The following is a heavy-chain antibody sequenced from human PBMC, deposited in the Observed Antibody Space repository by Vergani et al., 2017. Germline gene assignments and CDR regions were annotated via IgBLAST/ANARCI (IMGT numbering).Heavy chain of an antibody. J-gene: IGHJ6*03. CDR3: ARGFLDIVVVSHYYYMDV. CDR1: GGSVSSGSYY. V-gene: IGHV4-61*10. D-gene: IGHD2-2*01. Sequence: QVQLQESGPGLVKPSETLSLTCTVSGGSVSSGSYYWSWIRQPAGKGLEWIGYIYYSGSTNYNPSLKSRVTISVDTSKNQFSLKLSSVTAADTAVYYCARGFLDIVVVSHYYYMDVWGKGP. CDR2: IYYSGST.